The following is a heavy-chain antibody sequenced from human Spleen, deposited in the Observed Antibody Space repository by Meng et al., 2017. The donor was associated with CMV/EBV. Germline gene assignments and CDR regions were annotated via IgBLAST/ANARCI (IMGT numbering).Heavy chain of an antibody. CDR3: ARGPSWANNYFDY. CDR2: VYHNGRT. J-gene: IGHJ4*02. CDR1: GYSISSGFY. Sequence: GSLRLSCTVSGYSISSGFYWGWIRQPPGKELEWIGNVYHNGRTFYNPSLTSRVTISVDMSKTQFSLKLSSVTAADTAVYYCARGPSWANNYFDYWGQGTLVTVSS. D-gene: IGHD2-2*01. V-gene: IGHV4-38-2*02.